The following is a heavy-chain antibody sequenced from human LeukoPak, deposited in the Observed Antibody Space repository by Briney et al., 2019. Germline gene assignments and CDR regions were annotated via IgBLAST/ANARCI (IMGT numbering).Heavy chain of an antibody. D-gene: IGHD6-13*01. CDR3: ARGRAAAGNSWFDP. Sequence: ASVKVSCKASGYTFTSYAMHWVRQAPGQRLEWMGWINAGNGNTKYSQKFQGRVTITRDTYASTAYMELSSLGSEDTAVCYCARGRAAAGNSWFDPWGQGTLVTVSS. CDR1: GYTFTSYA. CDR2: INAGNGNT. J-gene: IGHJ5*02. V-gene: IGHV1-3*01.